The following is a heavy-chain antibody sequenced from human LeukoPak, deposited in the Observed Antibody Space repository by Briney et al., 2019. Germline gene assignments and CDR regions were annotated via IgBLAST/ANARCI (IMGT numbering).Heavy chain of an antibody. D-gene: IGHD3-16*01. Sequence: GGSLRLSCAASGFTVSTNYMSWVRQAPGKGLNWVSVVHRGGSTYYADSVKGRFTISRDNSKNTLYLQMNSLRVEDTAVYYCARGGAFDVWGQGTMVTVSS. J-gene: IGHJ3*01. CDR1: GFTVSTNY. V-gene: IGHV3-53*01. CDR2: VHRGGST. CDR3: ARGGAFDV.